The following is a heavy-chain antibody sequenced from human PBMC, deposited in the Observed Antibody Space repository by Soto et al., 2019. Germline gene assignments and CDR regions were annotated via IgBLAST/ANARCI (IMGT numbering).Heavy chain of an antibody. CDR1: GGTFSSYT. CDR3: ARDQFGFSYYGSWSYYTSPHVLDV. J-gene: IGHJ6*02. V-gene: IGHV1-69*02. Sequence: SVKVSCKASGGTFSSYTISWVRQAPGQGLEWMGRIIPILGIANYAQKFQGRVTITADKSTSTAYMELSSLRSEDTAVYYCARDQFGFSYYGSWSYYTSPHVLDVWG. D-gene: IGHD3-10*01. CDR2: IIPILGIA.